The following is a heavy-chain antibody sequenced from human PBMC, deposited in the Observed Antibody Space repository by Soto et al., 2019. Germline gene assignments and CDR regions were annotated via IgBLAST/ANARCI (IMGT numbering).Heavy chain of an antibody. CDR2: ISAYNGNT. Sequence: QVQLVQSGAEVKKPGASVQVSCKASGYSFTSYGISWVRQAPGQGLVWMGWISAYNGNTNYAQKLQGIVTMTTDTSTSTAYMKLRSLRSDDTAVYYCAIYRKYSSVWSPLNYWSQGTLVTVSS. CDR3: AIYRKYSSVWSPLNY. J-gene: IGHJ4*02. D-gene: IGHD6-19*01. CDR1: GYSFTSYG. V-gene: IGHV1-18*01.